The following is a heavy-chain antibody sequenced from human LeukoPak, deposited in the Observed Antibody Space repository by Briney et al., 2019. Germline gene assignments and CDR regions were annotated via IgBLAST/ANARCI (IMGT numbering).Heavy chain of an antibody. D-gene: IGHD4-17*01. CDR2: ISYDGSNK. Sequence: GGSLRLSCAASGFTFSSYAMHWVRQAPGKGLEWVAVISYDGSNKYYADSVRGRFTISRDNSKNTLYLQMNSLRAEGTAVYYCARDIRGYGDFDCWGQGTLVTVSS. CDR3: ARDIRGYGDFDC. V-gene: IGHV3-30-3*01. J-gene: IGHJ4*02. CDR1: GFTFSSYA.